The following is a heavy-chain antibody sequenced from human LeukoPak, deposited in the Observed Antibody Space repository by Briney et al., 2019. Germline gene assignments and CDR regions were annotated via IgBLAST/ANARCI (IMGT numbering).Heavy chain of an antibody. Sequence: SETLSLTCTVSGGSISSYYWSWIRQPPGKGLEWIGYIYYSGSTNYNPSLKSRVTISVDTSKNQFSLKLSSVTAADTAVYYCARNSAEIAAADYWGQGTLVTVSS. CDR2: IYYSGST. D-gene: IGHD6-13*01. J-gene: IGHJ4*02. CDR3: ARNSAEIAAADY. CDR1: GGSISSYY. V-gene: IGHV4-59*01.